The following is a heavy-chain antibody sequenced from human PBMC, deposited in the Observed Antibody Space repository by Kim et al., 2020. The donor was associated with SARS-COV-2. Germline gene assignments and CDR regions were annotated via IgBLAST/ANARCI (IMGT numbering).Heavy chain of an antibody. J-gene: IGHJ4*02. CDR3: AREVHDSSGSYYFDY. CDR1: GGTFSSYA. Sequence: SVKVSCKASGGTFSSYAISWVRQAPGQGLEWMRGIIPIFGTANYAQKFQGRVTITADESTSTAYMELSSLRSEDTAVYYCAREVHDSSGSYYFDYWGQGTLVTVSS. D-gene: IGHD3-22*01. CDR2: IIPIFGTA. V-gene: IGHV1-69*13.